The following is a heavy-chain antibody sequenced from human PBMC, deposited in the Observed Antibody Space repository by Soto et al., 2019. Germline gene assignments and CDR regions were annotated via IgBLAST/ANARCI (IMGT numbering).Heavy chain of an antibody. CDR1: GGSITSENW. CDR3: ASWWAIKGYFTY. CDR2: IYHSGSA. J-gene: IGHJ4*02. Sequence: PSETLSLTCTVSGGSITSENWWSWVRQPPGKGLEWIGEIYHSGSANYNPSLKSRVTISVDTSKNQFSLKLSSVTAGDTAVYYCASWWAIKGYFTYWGQGSLVT. D-gene: IGHD2-15*01. V-gene: IGHV4-4*02.